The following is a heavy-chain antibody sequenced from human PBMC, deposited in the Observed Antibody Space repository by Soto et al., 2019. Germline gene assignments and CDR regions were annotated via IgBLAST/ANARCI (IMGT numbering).Heavy chain of an antibody. CDR2: IYYSGST. Sequence: SETLSLTCTVSGGSISSGGYYWSWIRQHPGKGLEWIGYIYYSGSTYYNPSLKSRVTISVDTSKNQFSLKLSSVTAADTAVYYCAREATIPHYYMDVWGKGTTVTVSS. CDR3: AREATIPHYYMDV. CDR1: GGSISSGGYY. V-gene: IGHV4-31*03. J-gene: IGHJ6*03.